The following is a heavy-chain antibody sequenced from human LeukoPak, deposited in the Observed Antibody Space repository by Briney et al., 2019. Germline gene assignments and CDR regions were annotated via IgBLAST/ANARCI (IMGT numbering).Heavy chain of an antibody. CDR3: ARDLGDGYTIDY. J-gene: IGHJ4*02. CDR1: GFTFSSYS. Sequence: GGSLRLSCAASGFTFSSYSMNWVRQAPGKGLEWVSSISSSSSYIYYADSVEGRFTISRDNAKNSLYLQMNSLRAEDTAVYYCARDLGDGYTIDYWGQGTLVTVSS. D-gene: IGHD5-24*01. V-gene: IGHV3-21*01. CDR2: ISSSSSYI.